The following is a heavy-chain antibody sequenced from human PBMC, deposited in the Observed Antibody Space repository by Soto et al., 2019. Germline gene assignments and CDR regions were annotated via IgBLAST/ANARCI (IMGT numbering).Heavy chain of an antibody. D-gene: IGHD4-17*01. CDR2: IYYSGST. V-gene: IGHV4-39*01. J-gene: IGHJ3*02. CDR3: ARRYGGAFDI. Sequence: SETLSLTCTVSGGSISSSSYFWGWIRQPPGKGLEWIGSIYYSGSTYYNPSLKSRVTVSVDTSKNQFSLKLSSVTAADTAVYYCARRYGGAFDIWGQGTMVTVSS. CDR1: GGSISSSSYF.